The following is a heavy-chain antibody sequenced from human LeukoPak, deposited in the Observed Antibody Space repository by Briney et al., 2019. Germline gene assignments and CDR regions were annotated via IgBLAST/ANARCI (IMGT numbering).Heavy chain of an antibody. D-gene: IGHD4-17*01. CDR1: GFTFSSYS. CDR3: ARGYGLADY. V-gene: IGHV3-48*01. J-gene: IGHJ4*02. Sequence: GGSLRLSCAASGFTFSSYSMNWVRQAPGKGLEWVSYISSSSSTICYADSVRGRFTISRDNAKNSLYLQMNSLRAEDTAVYYCARGYGLADYWGQGTLVTVSS. CDR2: ISSSSSTI.